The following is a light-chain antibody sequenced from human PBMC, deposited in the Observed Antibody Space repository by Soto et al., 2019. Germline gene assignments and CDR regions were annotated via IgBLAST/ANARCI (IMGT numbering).Light chain of an antibody. J-gene: IGKJ4*01. CDR1: QSIARF. Sequence: DIQMTQSPSSLSASGGDRVTITCRASQSIARFLNWHQQKPGKPPNVVINVASPLPSGVPSRFSGSGSGTDFNLTINSQQPEDLATDFCQQSFTTPLTFGGGTQVDTK. CDR3: QQSFTTPLT. CDR2: VAS. V-gene: IGKV1-39*01.